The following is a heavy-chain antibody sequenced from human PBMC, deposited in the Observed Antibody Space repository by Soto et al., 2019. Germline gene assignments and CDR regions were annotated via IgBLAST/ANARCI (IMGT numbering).Heavy chain of an antibody. J-gene: IGHJ4*02. V-gene: IGHV4-59*11. CDR3: TRANWYSEY. CDR2: IYYNGNT. D-gene: IGHD7-27*01. Sequence: QVQLQESGPGLVKPSETLSLTCSVSGGSISNHYWSWIRQPPGKGLEWIGYIYYNGNTNNNPSLKRRDTMSVDTSRNQISLKLTTVTAADTAVYYCTRANWYSEYWGQGTLVTVSS. CDR1: GGSISNHY.